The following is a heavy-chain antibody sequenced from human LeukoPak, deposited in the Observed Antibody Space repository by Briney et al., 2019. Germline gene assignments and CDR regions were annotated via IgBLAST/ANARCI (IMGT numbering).Heavy chain of an antibody. J-gene: IGHJ5*02. D-gene: IGHD3-10*01. V-gene: IGHV3-21*01. CDR1: GFTFSTYS. CDR3: ARDRVASGRFGEVAS. CDR2: IRGGGSYI. Sequence: GGSLRLSCAASGFTFSTYSMNWVRQAPGKGLEWVSFIRGGGSYIYYAESVKGRFTISRDNAKNSLYLQMNSLRAEDTAIYYCARDRVASGRFGEVASWGQGTPVTVSS.